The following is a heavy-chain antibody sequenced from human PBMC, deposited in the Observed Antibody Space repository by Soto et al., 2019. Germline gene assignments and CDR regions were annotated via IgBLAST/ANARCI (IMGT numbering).Heavy chain of an antibody. D-gene: IGHD5-18*01. CDR3: ARGRGYSYGYEDY. J-gene: IGHJ4*02. V-gene: IGHV4-34*01. CDR1: GGSFSGYY. CDR2: INHSGST. Sequence: QVQLQQWGAGLLKTSETLSLTCAVYGGSFSGYYWSWIRQPPGKGLEWIGEINHSGSTNYNPSLKSRVTISVDTSKNQFSLKLSSVTAADTAVYYCARGRGYSYGYEDYWGQGTLVTVSS.